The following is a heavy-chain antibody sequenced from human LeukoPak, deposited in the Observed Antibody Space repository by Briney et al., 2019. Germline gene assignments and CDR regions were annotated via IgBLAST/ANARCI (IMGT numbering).Heavy chain of an antibody. D-gene: IGHD6-25*01. CDR1: GFTDSGNY. V-gene: IGHV3-53*01. J-gene: IGHJ4*02. CDR2: IYTAGST. CDR3: AGGNTWPGLSY. Sequence: QAGGSLRLSCAASGFTDSGNYMIWVRQSPGKGLEWVSVIYTAGSTYNAHSVKARFTISRDKYKNTLYLQMKTLRAEDTAVFLCAGGNTWPGLSYWGQGTLLTVSS.